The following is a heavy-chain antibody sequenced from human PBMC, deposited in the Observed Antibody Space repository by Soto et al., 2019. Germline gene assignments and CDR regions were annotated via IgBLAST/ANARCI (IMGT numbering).Heavy chain of an antibody. J-gene: IGHJ4*02. D-gene: IGHD6-13*01. CDR3: ARVGSTSAAGVLDY. CDR2: ISSSGNHT. CDR1: GFSFSDFY. Sequence: GGSLRLSCAASGFSFSDFYMSWIRQAPGKGLEWISYISSSGNHTPHADSVKGRFTISRDNAKNSVYLQMNSLRAEDTAVYYCARVGSTSAAGVLDYWGLGTLVTVSS. V-gene: IGHV3-11*06.